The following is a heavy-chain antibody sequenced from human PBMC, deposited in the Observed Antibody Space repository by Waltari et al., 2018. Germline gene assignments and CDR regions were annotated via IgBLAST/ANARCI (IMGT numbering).Heavy chain of an antibody. V-gene: IGHV4-4*02. D-gene: IGHD1-26*01. Sequence: QVQLQESGPGLVKPSGTPSVTCAVSGDSTRASYWWSGVRQPPGKGRGWIGQIHGSGRSNYNPSLESRLTVSMDTSSNHFSLTVTSATAADTAIYYCARDRGRGLYLDSWGQGTLVTVSP. CDR3: ARDRGRGLYLDS. J-gene: IGHJ4*02. CDR2: IHGSGRS. CDR1: GDSTRASYW.